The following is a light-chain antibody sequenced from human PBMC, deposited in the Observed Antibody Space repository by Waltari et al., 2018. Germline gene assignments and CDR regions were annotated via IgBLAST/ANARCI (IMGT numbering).Light chain of an antibody. Sequence: DIQMTQSPSSLSASVGDRVTITCRASQRISTYLNWYQQKPGKAPELLIYAASSLQSGVPSRFSGSGSETDFTLTISSLQPEDIATYYCQQSYTTPTFGQGTNLQIK. V-gene: IGKV1-39*01. CDR1: QRISTY. CDR3: QQSYTTPT. CDR2: AAS. J-gene: IGKJ2*01.